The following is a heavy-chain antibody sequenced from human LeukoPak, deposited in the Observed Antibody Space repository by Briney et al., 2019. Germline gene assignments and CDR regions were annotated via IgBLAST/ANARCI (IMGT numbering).Heavy chain of an antibody. CDR2: ISGDGVST. CDR3: ARESGKFDY. CDR1: GLPIGDFA. J-gene: IGHJ4*02. V-gene: IGHV3-43*02. Sequence: QPGGSLQLSCVASGLPIGDFAMHWARQAPGQGLEWVSLISGDGVSTFFADSVKGRFNISRDNSKNSLFLEMSSLRTEDTAMYYCARESGKFDYWGQGTLVAVSS.